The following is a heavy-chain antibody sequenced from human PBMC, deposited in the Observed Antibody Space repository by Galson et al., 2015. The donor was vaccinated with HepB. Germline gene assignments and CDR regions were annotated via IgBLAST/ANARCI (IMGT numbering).Heavy chain of an antibody. V-gene: IGHV3-23*01. CDR3: AQRATPFSHIYYFDY. Sequence: SLRLSCAASGVTFNNYAMGWVRQAPGKGLEWVSAIDTRGRDTYYADSVKGRFTISRDNSKNTLYLQLSSLRAGDTAVYYCAQRATPFSHIYYFDYWGQGTLVTVSS. D-gene: IGHD4-23*01. CDR2: IDTRGRDT. J-gene: IGHJ4*02. CDR1: GVTFNNYA.